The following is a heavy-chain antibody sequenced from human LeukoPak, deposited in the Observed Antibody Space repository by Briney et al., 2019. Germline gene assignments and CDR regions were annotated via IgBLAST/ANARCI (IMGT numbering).Heavy chain of an antibody. D-gene: IGHD1-26*01. Sequence: ASVKVSCKASGYTFTSYYMHWVRQAPGQGLEWMGIINPSGGSTSYARKFQGRVTMTRDTSTSTVYMELSSLRSEDTAVYYCARDFEGSGSAEAFDIWGQGTMVTVSS. CDR2: INPSGGST. CDR1: GYTFTSYY. J-gene: IGHJ3*02. V-gene: IGHV1-46*03. CDR3: ARDFEGSGSAEAFDI.